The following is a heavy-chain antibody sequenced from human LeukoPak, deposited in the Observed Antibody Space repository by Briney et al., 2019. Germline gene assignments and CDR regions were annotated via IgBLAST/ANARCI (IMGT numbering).Heavy chain of an antibody. CDR3: ARVAYSSSSWGLFDY. V-gene: IGHV1-2*04. D-gene: IGHD6-6*01. CDR2: INPNSGGT. CDR1: GYTFTGYY. J-gene: IGHJ4*02. Sequence: ASVKVSCKASGYTFTGYYMHWVRQAPGQGLEWTGWINPNSGGTNYAQKFQGWVTMTRDTSISTAYMELSRLRSDDTAVYYCARVAYSSSSWGLFDYWGQGTLVTVSS.